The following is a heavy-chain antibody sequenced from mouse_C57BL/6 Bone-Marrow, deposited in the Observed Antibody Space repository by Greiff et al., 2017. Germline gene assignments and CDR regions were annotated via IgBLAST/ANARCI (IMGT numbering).Heavy chain of an antibody. CDR2: ISPGDGDT. J-gene: IGHJ2*01. Sequence: QVQLKQSGPELVKPGASVKISCKASGYAFCSSWMNWVKQRPGKGLEWIGRISPGDGDTNYNGKFKGKATLTADKSSSTAYMQLSSLTSDDSAVYFCASVGKYYYGLDYWGQGTTLTVSS. CDR1: GYAFCSSW. D-gene: IGHD1-1*01. V-gene: IGHV1-82*01. CDR3: ASVGKYYYGLDY.